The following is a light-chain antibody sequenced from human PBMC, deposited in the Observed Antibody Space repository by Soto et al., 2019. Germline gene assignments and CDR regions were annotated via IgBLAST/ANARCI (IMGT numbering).Light chain of an antibody. V-gene: IGKV1-5*03. CDR1: QYIHNY. CDR3: QRANNYPWT. Sequence: DIPMTQSPSTLSASVGARVTITCRASQYIHNYLAWYQQKPGEAPKLLIYEAANVESGVPSRFSGSGTGTEFTLAISRLQPDDFATYYFQRANNYPWTFGQGTRVEI. J-gene: IGKJ1*01. CDR2: EAA.